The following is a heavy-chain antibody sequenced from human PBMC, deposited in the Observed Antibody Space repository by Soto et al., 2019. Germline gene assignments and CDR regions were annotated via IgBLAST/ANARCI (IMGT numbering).Heavy chain of an antibody. V-gene: IGHV1-46*03. D-gene: IGHD3-3*01. CDR1: GYTFTNYY. Sequence: QVQLVQSGAEMTNPGASVKVSCKASGYTFTNYYIHWVRQAPGQGLEWMGVINPRDGSTSYAQKFQGRVTMTRDTSTSTVYMELSSLRSEDTAVYYCARDREVRFLEWSKETYHHWGQGTLVTV. CDR2: INPRDGST. J-gene: IGHJ1*01. CDR3: ARDREVRFLEWSKETYHH.